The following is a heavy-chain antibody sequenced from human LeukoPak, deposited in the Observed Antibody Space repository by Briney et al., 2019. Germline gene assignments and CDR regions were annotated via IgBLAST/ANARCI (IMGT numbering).Heavy chain of an antibody. V-gene: IGHV3-9*01. J-gene: IGHJ6*02. CDR3: AKGPTYGSGTNVYYYGMDV. D-gene: IGHD3-10*01. Sequence: GRSLRLSCAASGFTFDDYAMHWVRHTPGKGLEWVSGISWNSDNIAYADSVKGRFTISRDNARNSLYLQMSSLRAEDTALYYCAKGPTYGSGTNVYYYGMDVWGRGTTVTVSS. CDR2: ISWNSDNI. CDR1: GFTFDDYA.